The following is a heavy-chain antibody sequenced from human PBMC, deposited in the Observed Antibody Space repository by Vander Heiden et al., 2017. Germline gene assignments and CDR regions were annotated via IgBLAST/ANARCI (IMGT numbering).Heavy chain of an antibody. CDR1: GFTFGSYR. CDR3: AKDQSVYSSSWYYYYYYGMDV. Sequence: QVQLVESGGGVVQPGRSLRLSCAASGFTFGSYRLHWVSQAPGKGLEWVAVISYDGSNKYYADSVKGRFTISRDNSKNTLYLQMNSLRAEDTAVYYCAKDQSVYSSSWYYYYYYGMDVWGQGTTVTVSS. V-gene: IGHV3-30*18. D-gene: IGHD6-13*01. CDR2: ISYDGSNK. J-gene: IGHJ6*02.